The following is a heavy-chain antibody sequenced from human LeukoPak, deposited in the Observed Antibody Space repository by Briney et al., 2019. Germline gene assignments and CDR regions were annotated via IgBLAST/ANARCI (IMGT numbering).Heavy chain of an antibody. J-gene: IGHJ4*02. Sequence: GGSLRLSCAACGFPFSSYSMNWVRQATGKGLEWISYISSSSITIYYADSVKGRFTISRDNAKNSLYLQMNSLRDENTAVYYCARDRGDFDYGGQGTLVTVSS. CDR3: ARDRGDFDY. CDR2: ISSSSITI. D-gene: IGHD3-10*01. V-gene: IGHV3-48*02. CDR1: GFPFSSYS.